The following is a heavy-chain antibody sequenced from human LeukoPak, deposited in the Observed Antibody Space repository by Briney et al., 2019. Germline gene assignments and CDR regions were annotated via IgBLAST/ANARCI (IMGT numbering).Heavy chain of an antibody. CDR2: INPNSGGT. CDR1: GYTFTGYY. V-gene: IGHV1-2*02. CDR3: ARGGQYIAARRDLFGY. J-gene: IGHJ4*02. Sequence: GASVKVSCKASGYTFTGYYMHWVRQAPGQGLEWMGWINPNSGGTNYAQKFQGRVTMTRDTSISTAYMELSRLRSDDTAVYYCARGGQYIAARRDLFGYWGQGTLVTVSS. D-gene: IGHD6-6*01.